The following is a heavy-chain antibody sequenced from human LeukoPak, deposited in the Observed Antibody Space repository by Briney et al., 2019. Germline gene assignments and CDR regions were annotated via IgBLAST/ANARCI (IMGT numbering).Heavy chain of an antibody. J-gene: IGHJ6*03. CDR2: INHSGST. D-gene: IGHD6-13*01. V-gene: IGHV4-34*01. CDR3: ASSSSLYYYYYYMDV. Sequence: PSETLSLTCAVYGGSFSGYYWSWIRQPPGKGLEWIGEINHSGSTNYNPSLKSRVTISVDTSKNQFSLKLSSVTAADTAVYYCASSSSLYYYYYYMDVWGKGTTVTVSS. CDR1: GGSFSGYY.